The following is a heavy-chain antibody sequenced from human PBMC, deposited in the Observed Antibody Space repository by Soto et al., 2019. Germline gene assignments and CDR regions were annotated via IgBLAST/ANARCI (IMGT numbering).Heavy chain of an antibody. V-gene: IGHV4-59*01. J-gene: IGHJ5*02. CDR3: ARGDYGDWSDH. CDR1: GGSINRYY. D-gene: IGHD4-17*01. CDR2: MYYSGNT. Sequence: SETLSLTCTVSGGSINRYYCSWVRQPPGKGLEWIGFMYYSGNTYYNPSLKSRVTISVDTSKNRFSLKLRSVTAADTAVYYCARGDYGDWSDHWGQGTLVTVSS.